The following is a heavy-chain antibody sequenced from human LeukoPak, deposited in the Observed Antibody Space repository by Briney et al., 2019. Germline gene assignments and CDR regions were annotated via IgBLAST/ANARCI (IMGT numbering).Heavy chain of an antibody. J-gene: IGHJ4*02. CDR1: GGSFSGYY. CDR2: INHSGST. V-gene: IGHV4-34*01. D-gene: IGHD1-26*01. CDR3: ARGHDGIVGATTNVGFDY. Sequence: PSETLSLTCAVYGGSFSGYYWSWIRQPPGKGLEGIGEINHSGSTNYNPSLKSRVTISVDTSKNQFSLKLSSVTAADTAVYYCARGHDGIVGATTNVGFDYWGQGTLVTVSS.